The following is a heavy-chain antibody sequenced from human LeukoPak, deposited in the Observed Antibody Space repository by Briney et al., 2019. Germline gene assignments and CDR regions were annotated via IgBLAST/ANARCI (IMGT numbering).Heavy chain of an antibody. CDR1: GFTFSSYS. V-gene: IGHV3-21*01. CDR3: ARASMVRGVIINRLDY. Sequence: ALRLSCAASGFTFSSYSMNWVRPAPGKGLEWVSSISSSSSYIYYADSVKGRFTISRDNAKNSLYLQMNSLRAEDTAVYYCARASMVRGVIINRLDYWGQGTLVTVSS. CDR2: ISSSSSYI. D-gene: IGHD3-10*01. J-gene: IGHJ4*02.